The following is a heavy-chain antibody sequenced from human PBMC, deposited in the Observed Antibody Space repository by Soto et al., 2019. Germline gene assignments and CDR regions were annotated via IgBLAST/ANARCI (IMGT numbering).Heavy chain of an antibody. CDR2: IFSNDEK. CDR3: ARWAGKAENWFDP. D-gene: IGHD6-19*01. J-gene: IGHJ5*02. CDR1: GFSLSNARMG. V-gene: IGHV2-26*01. Sequence: SGPTLVNPTETLTLTCTVSGFSLSNARMGVSWIRQPPGRALEWLAHIFSNDEKSHSTSLKSRLAISKDTSKSQVVLTMTNMDPVDTATYYCARWAGKAENWFDPWGQGTLVTVSS.